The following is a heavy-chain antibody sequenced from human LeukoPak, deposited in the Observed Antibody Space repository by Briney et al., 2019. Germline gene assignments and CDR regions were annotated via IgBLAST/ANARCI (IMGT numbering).Heavy chain of an antibody. Sequence: GGSLRLSCSASGFTFSSCAMSWVRQTPGKGLEWVSGISGGGDETYYADSVKGRFTISRDNAKNSLYLQMNSLRAEDTAVYYCARGVGFDYWGQGTLVTVSS. CDR1: GFTFSSCA. J-gene: IGHJ4*02. D-gene: IGHD2-15*01. V-gene: IGHV3-23*01. CDR3: ARGVGFDY. CDR2: ISGGGDET.